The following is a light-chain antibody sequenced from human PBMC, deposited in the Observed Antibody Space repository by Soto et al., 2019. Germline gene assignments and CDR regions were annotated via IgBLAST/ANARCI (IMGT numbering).Light chain of an antibody. CDR1: SSDVGGYNY. CDR2: EVN. CDR3: NSYQPSIPFL. J-gene: IGLJ1*01. Sequence: QSVLTQPPSASGSPGQSVAISCTGTSSDVGGYNYVSWYQQHPGKAPKLMIYEVNKRPSGVPDRFSGSKSGNTASLTVSGLQPEYDSDYYCNSYQPSIPFLFCSGTKVTVL. V-gene: IGLV2-8*01.